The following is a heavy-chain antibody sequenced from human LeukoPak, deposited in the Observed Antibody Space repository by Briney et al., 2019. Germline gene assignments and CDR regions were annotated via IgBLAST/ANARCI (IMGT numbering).Heavy chain of an antibody. CDR3: ATIGIAAAGTVDY. D-gene: IGHD6-13*01. J-gene: IGHJ4*02. V-gene: IGHV1-24*01. Sequence: GASVKVSCKVSGYTLTELSMHWVRRAPGKGVEWMGGFDPEDGETIYAQKFQGRVTMTEDTSTDTAYMELSSLRSEDTAVYYCATIGIAAAGTVDYWGQGTLVTVSS. CDR1: GYTLTELS. CDR2: FDPEDGET.